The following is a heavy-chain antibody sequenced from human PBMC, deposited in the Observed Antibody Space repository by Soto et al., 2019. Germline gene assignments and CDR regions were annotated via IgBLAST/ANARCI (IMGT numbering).Heavy chain of an antibody. D-gene: IGHD6-13*01. CDR2: IYSGGST. CDR1: GFTFSSYG. J-gene: IGHJ4*02. Sequence: GGSLRLSCAASGFTFSSYGMHWVRQAPGKGLEWVSVIYSGGSTYYADSVKGRFTISRDNSKNTLYLQMNSLRAEDTAVYYCAGYIAAAGRPFDYWGQGTLVTVSS. V-gene: IGHV3-NL1*01. CDR3: AGYIAAAGRPFDY.